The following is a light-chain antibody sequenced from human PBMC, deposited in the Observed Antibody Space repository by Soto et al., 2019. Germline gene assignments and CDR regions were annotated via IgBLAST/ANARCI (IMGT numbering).Light chain of an antibody. CDR2: RVS. Sequence: EIVLTQSPGTLSLSPGERATLSCRASQTITTLAWYQRKPGQAPRLLIYRVSSRATGVPDRFSGSGSGTDFTLTITRLEPEDSAVYFCQQYTGPPTTFGQGTRLEIK. J-gene: IGKJ5*01. V-gene: IGKV3-20*01. CDR1: QTITT. CDR3: QQYTGPPTT.